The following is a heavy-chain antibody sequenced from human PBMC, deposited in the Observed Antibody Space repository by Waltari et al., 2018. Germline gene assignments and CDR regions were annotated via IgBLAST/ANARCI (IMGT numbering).Heavy chain of an antibody. CDR2: VSASIDMA. Sequence: QVQLVQSGAEVRKPGASVEVSCKTFGYNFNDYGVSWVRQAPGQGLEWMGWVSASIDMAYTEQRVRGRVTMTAHTSTTTAYMELKSLTSDDTAVYFCARAPYRVLSINWYYFDAWGQGTLVTISS. V-gene: IGHV1-18*01. CDR1: GYNFNDYG. D-gene: IGHD6-13*01. J-gene: IGHJ4*02. CDR3: ARAPYRVLSINWYYFDA.